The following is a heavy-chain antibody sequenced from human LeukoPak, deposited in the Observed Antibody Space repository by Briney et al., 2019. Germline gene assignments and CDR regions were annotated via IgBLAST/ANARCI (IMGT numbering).Heavy chain of an antibody. V-gene: IGHV3-48*03. Sequence: GGSLRLSCVASGFTFSSYEMNWVRQAPGKGLEWVSYISSSGSTIYYADSVKGRFTISRDNAKNSLYLQMNSLRAEDTAVYYCARDGYSSSWTVRVFGAFDIWGQGTMVTVSS. J-gene: IGHJ3*02. CDR1: GFTFSSYE. D-gene: IGHD6-13*01. CDR3: ARDGYSSSWTVRVFGAFDI. CDR2: ISSSGSTI.